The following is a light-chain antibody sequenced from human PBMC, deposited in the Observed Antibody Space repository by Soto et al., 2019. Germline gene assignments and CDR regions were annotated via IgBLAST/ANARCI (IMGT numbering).Light chain of an antibody. CDR3: QQYSAWPLT. CDR1: QTVSSI. V-gene: IGKV3-15*01. J-gene: IGKJ4*01. Sequence: EIVMTQSPATLSVSPGERATLFCRASQTVSSIFLAWYQQKPGQAPRLLIHGASTRATGILARFSGSGSGTEFTLTISSLQSEDFAVYYCQQYSAWPLTFGGGTRWIS. CDR2: GAS.